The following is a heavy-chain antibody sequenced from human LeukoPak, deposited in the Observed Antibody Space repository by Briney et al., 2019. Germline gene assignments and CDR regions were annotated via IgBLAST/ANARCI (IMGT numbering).Heavy chain of an antibody. Sequence: GESLKISCKGSGYSFTSYWIGWVRQGPGKGLEWMGIIHAGDSNTRYSPPFQGQVTMSVDKSISTAYLQWSSVKASDTAMYYCARMSANWFDPWGQGTLVTVSS. CDR3: ARMSANWFDP. CDR2: IHAGDSNT. V-gene: IGHV5-51*01. J-gene: IGHJ5*02. D-gene: IGHD6-25*01. CDR1: GYSFTSYW.